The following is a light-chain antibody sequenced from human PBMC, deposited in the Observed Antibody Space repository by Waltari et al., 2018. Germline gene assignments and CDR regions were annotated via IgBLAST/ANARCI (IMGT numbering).Light chain of an antibody. CDR2: DAS. CDR1: QSVSSS. J-gene: IGKJ5*01. V-gene: IGKV3-11*01. CDR3: QQRSTWPLIT. Sequence: IVLTQSPATLSLSPGERATLSCRASQSVSSSLAWYQQKPGQAPRLLLYDASNRATGIPDRFSGSMSGTDFTLTINSLEPEDFAVYYCQQRSTWPLITFGQGTRLEIK.